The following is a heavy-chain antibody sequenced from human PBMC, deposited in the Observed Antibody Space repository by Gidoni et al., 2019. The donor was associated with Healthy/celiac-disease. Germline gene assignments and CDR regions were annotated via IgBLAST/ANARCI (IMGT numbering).Heavy chain of an antibody. CDR3: ARAQGCSSTSCDGFYYYYYGMDV. J-gene: IGHJ6*02. V-gene: IGHV1-8*01. D-gene: IGHD2-2*01. Sequence: QVQLVQSGAEVKKPGASVTVSCKVSGYTFTSYDINWVRQATGQGLEWMGWMNTNSGNTGYAKKFQGRVTMTRNTSISTAYMELSSLRSEDTAVYYCARAQGCSSTSCDGFYYYYYGMDVWGQGTTVTVSS. CDR2: MNTNSGNT. CDR1: GYTFTSYD.